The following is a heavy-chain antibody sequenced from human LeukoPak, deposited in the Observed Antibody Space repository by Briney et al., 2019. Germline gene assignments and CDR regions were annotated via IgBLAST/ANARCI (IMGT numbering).Heavy chain of an antibody. CDR3: ARTLRNGAFNIGFDY. CDR1: GGSISSGSYY. V-gene: IGHV4-61*02. J-gene: IGHJ4*02. CDR2: IYTSGST. D-gene: IGHD2-8*01. Sequence: SSQTLSLTCTVSGGSISSGSYYWSWIRQPAGKGLEWIGRIYTSGSTNYNPSLKSRVTISVDTSKNQFSLKLSSVTAADTAVYYCARTLRNGAFNIGFDYWGQGTLVTVSS.